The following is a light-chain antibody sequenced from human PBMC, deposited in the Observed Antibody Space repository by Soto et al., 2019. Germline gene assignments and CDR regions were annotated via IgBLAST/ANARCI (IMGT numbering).Light chain of an antibody. CDR1: QSVSSGY. CDR3: QQYGSSPPVT. CDR2: ETS. V-gene: IGKV3-20*01. Sequence: IVLTQSPGTLSLSPGERATLSCRASQSVSSGYLAWYQQKPGQPPRVLIYETSSRATGIPDRFSGSGSGTDFTLTISSLEPEDVAVYYCQQYGSSPPVTFGPGTRVDIK. J-gene: IGKJ3*01.